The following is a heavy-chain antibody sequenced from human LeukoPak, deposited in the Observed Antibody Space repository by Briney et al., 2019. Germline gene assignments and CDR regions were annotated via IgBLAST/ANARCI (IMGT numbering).Heavy chain of an antibody. V-gene: IGHV1-2*02. CDR3: ARVYLGVYYYGSSGYSHLDY. Sequence: ASVEVSCQASGYTFTDYYMHWVRQAPGQGLEWMGWINPNSGGTNYAQKFQGRVTMTRDTSISTAYMELSRLRSDNTAVYYCARVYLGVYYYGSSGYSHLDYWGQGTLVTVSS. J-gene: IGHJ4*02. CDR2: INPNSGGT. CDR1: GYTFTDYY. D-gene: IGHD3-22*01.